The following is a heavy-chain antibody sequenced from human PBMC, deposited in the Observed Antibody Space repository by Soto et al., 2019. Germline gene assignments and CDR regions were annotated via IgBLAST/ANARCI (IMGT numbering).Heavy chain of an antibody. J-gene: IGHJ4*02. CDR3: ARRARQWLGRLY. V-gene: IGHV1-8*01. CDR1: GYTFTSYD. Sequence: QVQLVQSGAEVKKPGASVKVSCKASGYTFTSYDINWVRQATGQGLEWMGWMNPNSGNTGYAQKFQGRVTMTRNTSISTAYMELSSLRYEDTAVYYCARRARQWLGRLYWGQGTLVTVSS. D-gene: IGHD6-19*01. CDR2: MNPNSGNT.